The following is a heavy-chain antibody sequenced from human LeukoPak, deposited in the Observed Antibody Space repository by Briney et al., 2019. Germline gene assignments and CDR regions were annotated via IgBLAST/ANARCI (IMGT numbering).Heavy chain of an antibody. V-gene: IGHV3-21*01. CDR3: ANVVLTASPLY. CDR1: GFTFSSYS. CDR2: ISSSSSYI. J-gene: IGHJ4*02. Sequence: GGSLRLSCAASGFTFSSYSMNWVRQAPGKGLEWVSSISSSSSYIYYADSVKGRFTISRENSKNTLYLQMNSLRAEDTAVYYCANVVLTASPLYWGQGTLVTVSS. D-gene: IGHD2-8*01.